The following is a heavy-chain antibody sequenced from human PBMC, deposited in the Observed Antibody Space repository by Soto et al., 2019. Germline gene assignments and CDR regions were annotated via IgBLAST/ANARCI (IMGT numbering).Heavy chain of an antibody. CDR1: GFTFSTYA. CDR3: AKDLFPTSGQRFYFES. CDR2: ILHDETP. Sequence: PGWSLSLSCAASGFTFSTYAMTWVRQAPGRGLEWVSTILHDETPFYTDSVRGRFTISRDNVRGTLYLQMNGLRVEDAALYFCAKDLFPTSGQRFYFESWGQGSLVTVTS. V-gene: IGHV3-23*01. D-gene: IGHD2-21*01. J-gene: IGHJ4*02.